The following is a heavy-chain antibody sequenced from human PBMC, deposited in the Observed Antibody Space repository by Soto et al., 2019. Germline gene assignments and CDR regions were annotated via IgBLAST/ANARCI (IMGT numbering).Heavy chain of an antibody. CDR1: GYSFTSYW. J-gene: IGHJ6*02. Sequence: GESLKISCKGSGYSFTSYWISWVRQMPGKGLEWMGRIDPSDSYTNYSPSFQGHVTISADKSISTAYLQWSSLKASDTAMYYCARHMFCSSTSCYPPEIYGMDVWGQGTTVTV. V-gene: IGHV5-10-1*01. D-gene: IGHD2-2*01. CDR3: ARHMFCSSTSCYPPEIYGMDV. CDR2: IDPSDSYT.